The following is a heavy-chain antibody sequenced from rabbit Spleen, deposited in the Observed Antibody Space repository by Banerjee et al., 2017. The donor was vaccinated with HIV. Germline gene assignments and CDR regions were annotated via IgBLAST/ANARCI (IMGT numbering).Heavy chain of an antibody. J-gene: IGHJ6*01. D-gene: IGHD1-1*01. CDR1: GFSLSSAW. Sequence: QLKETGGGLVQPGGSLTLSCTASGFSLSSAWMSWVRQAPGKGLEWIGFIYAGDGTTYYASWVKGRFTISRDNAQNTVSLQMTSLTAADTATYFCARDTSSSFSSYGMDLWGQGTLVTVS. CDR2: IYAGDGTT. V-gene: IGHV1S7*01. CDR3: ARDTSSSFSSYGMDL.